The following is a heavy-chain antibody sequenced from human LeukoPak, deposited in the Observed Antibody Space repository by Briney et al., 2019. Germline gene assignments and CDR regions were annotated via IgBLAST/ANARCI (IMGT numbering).Heavy chain of an antibody. CDR1: GFTFSSYA. CDR3: THAFIYSRFTSYSSGWYNGAFDI. D-gene: IGHD6-19*01. J-gene: IGHJ3*02. V-gene: IGHV3-23*01. CDR2: ISGSGGST. Sequence: GGSLRLFCTASGFTFSSYAMSWVRQAPGKGLEWVSAISGSGGSTYYADSVKGRFTISRDNSKNTLYLQMNSLRAEDTAVYYCTHAFIYSRFTSYSSGWYNGAFDIWGQGTMVTVSS.